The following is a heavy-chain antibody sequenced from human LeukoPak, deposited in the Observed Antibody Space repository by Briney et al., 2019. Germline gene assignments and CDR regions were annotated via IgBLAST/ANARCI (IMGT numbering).Heavy chain of an antibody. CDR1: GFTFSGSA. D-gene: IGHD5-18*01. J-gene: IGHJ6*03. Sequence: GGSLRLSCAASGFTFSGSAMHWVRQASGKGLEWVGRIRSKANSYATAYAASVKGRFTISRDDSKNTAYLQMNSLKTEDTAVYYCTRNKVDTAMVWGPYYMDVWGKGTTVTVSS. CDR2: IRSKANSYAT. CDR3: TRNKVDTAMVWGPYYMDV. V-gene: IGHV3-73*01.